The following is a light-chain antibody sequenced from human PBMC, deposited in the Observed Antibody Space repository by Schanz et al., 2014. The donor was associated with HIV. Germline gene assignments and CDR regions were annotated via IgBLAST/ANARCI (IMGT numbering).Light chain of an antibody. CDR1: QTISTY. V-gene: IGKV1-39*01. CDR2: SAS. J-gene: IGKJ1*01. CDR3: QQYQADPWT. Sequence: DIQMTQSPSSLSASVGDRVTITCRASQTISTYLNWYQQKPGKAPKLLINSASSLQSGVPSRISGSGSGTEFTLTINSLQPDDFATYYCQQYQADPWTFGQGTRVDIK.